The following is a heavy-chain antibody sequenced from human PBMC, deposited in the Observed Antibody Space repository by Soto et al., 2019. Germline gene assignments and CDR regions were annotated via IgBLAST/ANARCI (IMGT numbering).Heavy chain of an antibody. CDR3: ARLGVNSAYDF. J-gene: IGHJ4*02. Sequence: QVQLVQSGAEVKKSGSSVKVSCKASGGTFSSYTINWVRQAPGQGLEWMGRIIPSLGRPNYAQKFQGRVTVTADKSTSTAYMELSSLSSEDTAVFYCARLGVNSAYDFWGQGTLVTVSS. CDR2: IIPSLGRP. CDR1: GGTFSSYT. V-gene: IGHV1-69*02. D-gene: IGHD5-12*01.